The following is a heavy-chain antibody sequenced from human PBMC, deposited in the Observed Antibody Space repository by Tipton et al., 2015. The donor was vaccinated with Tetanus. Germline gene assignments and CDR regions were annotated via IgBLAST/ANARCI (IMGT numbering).Heavy chain of an antibody. CDR3: ARQVALDF. Sequence: SLRLSCEASGFIFTEFSFNWVRQAPGKGLEWISYISHSGGTKYYADSVKGRLTVSRDNARNSLSLEMNSLRDDDTAVYFCARQVALDFWGQGALVAVSS. V-gene: IGHV3-48*02. J-gene: IGHJ4*02. CDR2: ISHSGGTK. CDR1: GFIFTEFS.